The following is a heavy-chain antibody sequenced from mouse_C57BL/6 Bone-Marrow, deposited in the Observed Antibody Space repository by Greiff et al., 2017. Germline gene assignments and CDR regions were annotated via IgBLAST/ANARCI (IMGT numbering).Heavy chain of an antibody. J-gene: IGHJ4*01. CDR1: GYAFSSYW. V-gene: IGHV1-80*01. CDR2: IYPGDGDT. CDR3: ARGGYCSILYYYAMDY. Sequence: QVQLQQSGAELVKPGASVKISCKASGYAFSSYWMNWVKQRPGKGLEWIGQIYPGDGDTNYNGKFKGKATLTADKSSSTASVQLSSLTSEDSAFYFCARGGYCSILYYYAMDYWGQGTSVTVSS. D-gene: IGHD1-1*01.